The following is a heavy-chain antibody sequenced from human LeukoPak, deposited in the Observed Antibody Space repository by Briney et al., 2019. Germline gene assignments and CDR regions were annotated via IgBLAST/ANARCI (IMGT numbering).Heavy chain of an antibody. CDR3: ASHRAGNYPHSNFDY. D-gene: IGHD4-23*01. J-gene: IGHJ4*02. CDR1: GFTFNNYA. Sequence: GGSPRLSCAASGFTFNNYAMSWVRQAPGKRLEWVSAISSSGGTTYYADSVKGRFTISRDNSKNTLYLHVNSLRADDTAVYYCASHRAGNYPHSNFDYWGQGTLVTVSS. V-gene: IGHV3-23*01. CDR2: ISSSGGTT.